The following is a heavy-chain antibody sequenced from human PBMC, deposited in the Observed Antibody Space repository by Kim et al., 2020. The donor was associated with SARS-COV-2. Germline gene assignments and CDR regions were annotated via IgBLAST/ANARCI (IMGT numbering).Heavy chain of an antibody. V-gene: IGHV4-59*01. Sequence: SETLSLTCSVSGDSISGYHWAWLRQSPERGLEWIGYIHDSGSTNYNSSLKSRVTISVDMSKNQFSLRLTSVTAADTAVYFCARLNKFHGGYCGTTNCRAPFDPWGRGTLAT. J-gene: IGHJ5*02. CDR2: IHDSGST. D-gene: IGHD2-2*01. CDR1: GDSISGYH. CDR3: ARLNKFHGGYCGTTNCRAPFDP.